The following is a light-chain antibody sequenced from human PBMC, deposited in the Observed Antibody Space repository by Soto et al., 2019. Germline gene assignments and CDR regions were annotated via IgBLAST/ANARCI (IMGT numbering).Light chain of an antibody. V-gene: IGKV1-39*01. CDR2: AAS. J-gene: IGKJ3*01. Sequence: DIQMTQSPSSLSASVGDRVTITCRASQSISSYLNWYQQKPGKAPKLLIYAASSLQSRGPSRFSGSGSGTKFTLTISSLQPEYLATYYCQQNYSTFTFGPGTKVYI. CDR1: QSISSY. CDR3: QQNYSTFT.